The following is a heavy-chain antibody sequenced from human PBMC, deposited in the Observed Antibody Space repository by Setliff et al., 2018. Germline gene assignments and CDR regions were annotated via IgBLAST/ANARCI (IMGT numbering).Heavy chain of an antibody. CDR2: VYNTGTT. V-gene: IGHV4-39*02. CDR3: VGRDFSGGDS. Sequence: LSLTCIVAGDSLSNSDYYWGWIRQPPGKGLEWIGRVYNTGTTNYNPSLKSRVTISISADTSNKSFSLNLFSVTAADTAVYYCVGRDFSGGDSWGHGTLVTVSS. CDR1: GDSLSNSDYY. J-gene: IGHJ5*01. D-gene: IGHD6-25*01.